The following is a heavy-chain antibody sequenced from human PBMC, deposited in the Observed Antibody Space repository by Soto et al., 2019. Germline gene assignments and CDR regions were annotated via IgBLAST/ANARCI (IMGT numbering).Heavy chain of an antibody. D-gene: IGHD4-17*01. CDR3: ASEIDATTATSLDY. CDR1: GYTFSGSV. V-gene: IGHV1-3*01. J-gene: IGHJ4*02. CDR2: INADNGNT. Sequence: QVPLVQSGAEVKKPGASVKVSCKASGYTFSGSVMHWVRQAPGQGLEWMGWINADNGNTKYSQKFQGRVTMTGDTSASTAYMELSSLRSEDTAIYYCASEIDATTATSLDYWGQGTLVTVSS.